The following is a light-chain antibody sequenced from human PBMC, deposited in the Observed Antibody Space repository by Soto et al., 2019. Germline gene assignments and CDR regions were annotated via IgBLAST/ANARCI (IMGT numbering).Light chain of an antibody. CDR1: QSVSSSY. V-gene: IGKV3-20*01. CDR2: AAS. Sequence: EIVLTQSPGTLSLSPGERATLSCRASQSVSSSYFAWYQQKPGQAPRLLIYAASTRATGIPDRFSGSGSGTDFTLTISRLEPEDFAVYYCQQYNNWPPYTFGQGTKLEIK. CDR3: QQYNNWPPYT. J-gene: IGKJ2*01.